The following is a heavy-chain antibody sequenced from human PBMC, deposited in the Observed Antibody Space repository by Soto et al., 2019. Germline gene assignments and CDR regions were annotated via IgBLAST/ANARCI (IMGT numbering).Heavy chain of an antibody. D-gene: IGHD3-10*02. CDR1: GDSITASYSN. CDR2: FYYSGTT. Sequence: SETVSLTXTVSGDSITASYSNWAWIRQPPGKGLEWIGTFYYSGTTSQNPPLRSRITISGDTSRNQFSLNLRSVTAADSGVYYCAKLVRDDVRRSDLDHWGQGTLVTVSS. J-gene: IGHJ4*02. CDR3: AKLVRDDVRRSDLDH. V-gene: IGHV4-39*01.